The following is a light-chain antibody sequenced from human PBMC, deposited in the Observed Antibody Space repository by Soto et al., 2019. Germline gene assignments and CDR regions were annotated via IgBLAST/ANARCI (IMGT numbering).Light chain of an antibody. Sequence: QSVLTQPPSVSGTPGQRVSISCSGSSSNIGSNAVHWYQQFPGTAPRLLIFRNNQRPSGVPDRFSGSKSGTSASLAISGLQSEDEAEYYCAAWNARHYLWVFGRGTKLTVL. J-gene: IGLJ3*02. V-gene: IGLV1-44*01. CDR1: SSNIGSNA. CDR2: RNN. CDR3: AAWNARHYLWV.